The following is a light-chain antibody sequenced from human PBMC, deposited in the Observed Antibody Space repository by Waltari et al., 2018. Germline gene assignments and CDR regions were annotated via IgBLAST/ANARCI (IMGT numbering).Light chain of an antibody. CDR3: NSFTTSTTWV. V-gene: IGLV2-14*03. CDR2: DVN. J-gene: IGLJ3*02. CDR1: SSDIGRYNY. Sequence: QSALTQPASMSGSPGQSITISCTGTSSDIGRYNYVSWYQQHPGKAPKLMIYDVNNRPSGVSNRFSGSKSGNTASLTISGLQAEDEADYYCNSFTTSTTWVFGGGTKLTVL.